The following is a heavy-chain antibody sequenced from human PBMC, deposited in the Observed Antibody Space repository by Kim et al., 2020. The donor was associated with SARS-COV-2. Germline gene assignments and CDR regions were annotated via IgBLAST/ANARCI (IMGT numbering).Heavy chain of an antibody. Sequence: VKGRFTISGDHSKNTLYLQMNSLRAEDTAVYYCARAGTTVTTWWYFDLWGRDTLVTVSS. V-gene: IGHV3-30*01. D-gene: IGHD4-17*01. CDR3: ARAGTTVTTWWYFDL. J-gene: IGHJ2*01.